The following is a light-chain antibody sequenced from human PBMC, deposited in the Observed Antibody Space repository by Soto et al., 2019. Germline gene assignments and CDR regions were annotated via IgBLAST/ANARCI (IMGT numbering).Light chain of an antibody. V-gene: IGKV2-30*02. CDR3: MQATYWPWT. CDR1: QSLVHSNGDTY. CDR2: KVS. J-gene: IGKJ1*01. Sequence: DVVMAQSPLSLPVTLGQQASISCRSSQSLVHSNGDTYLNWFQQRPGQSPRRLIYKVSNRDSEVQDRFSGSGSVTDFTLIISRVEAEDVWVYYCMQATYWPWTFGQGTKVDIK.